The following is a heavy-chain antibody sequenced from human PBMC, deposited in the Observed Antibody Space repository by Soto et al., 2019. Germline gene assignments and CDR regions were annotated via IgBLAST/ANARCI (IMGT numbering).Heavy chain of an antibody. CDR2: ISGTGSFT. CDR3: AKSVWSGSYHYTRDYYHYGMDV. V-gene: IGHV3-23*01. CDR1: GFTFSSNA. D-gene: IGHD1-26*01. J-gene: IGHJ6*02. Sequence: GGSLRLSCAASGFTFSSNAMNWVRQAPGKGLEWVSAISGTGSFTYYTDSVKGRFTIARDNVKKTLYLQMDSLRAEDTAVYYCAKSVWSGSYHYTRDYYHYGMDVWGQGTTVTVSS.